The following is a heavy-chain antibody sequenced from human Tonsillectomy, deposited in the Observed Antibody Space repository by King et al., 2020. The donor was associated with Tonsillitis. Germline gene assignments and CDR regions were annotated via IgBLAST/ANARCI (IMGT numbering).Heavy chain of an antibody. Sequence: FPDNNMHWVRQAPGQGLEWMGWINPKSGGPKYEQKFQGRVTITRDTSISTVYMELSRLRSDDTSVYYCARASCSDESFYSTGYFQYWGQGTLVKVAS. CDR1: FPDNN. J-gene: IGHJ1*01. D-gene: IGHD2-15*01. CDR3: ARASCSDESFYSTGYFQY. V-gene: IGHV1-2*02. CDR2: INPKSGGP.